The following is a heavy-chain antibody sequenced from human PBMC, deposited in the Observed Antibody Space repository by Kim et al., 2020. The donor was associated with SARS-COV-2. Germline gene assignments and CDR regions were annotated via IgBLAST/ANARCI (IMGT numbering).Heavy chain of an antibody. D-gene: IGHD2-15*01. J-gene: IGHJ4*02. Sequence: YTPSLKSRVTISVDTSKNQFSLKLSSVTAADTAVYYCARAPVGGDYFDYWGQGTLVTVSS. CDR3: ARAPVGGDYFDY. V-gene: IGHV4-39*07.